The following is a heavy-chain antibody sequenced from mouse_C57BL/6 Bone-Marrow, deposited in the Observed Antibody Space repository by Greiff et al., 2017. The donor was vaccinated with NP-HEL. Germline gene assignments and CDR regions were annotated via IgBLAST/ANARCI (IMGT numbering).Heavy chain of an antibody. V-gene: IGHV1-69*01. J-gene: IGHJ2*01. CDR2: IDPSDSYT. CDR3: ARSITTVSYYFDY. D-gene: IGHD1-1*01. CDR1: GYTFTSYW. Sequence: QVQLQQPGAELVMPGASVKLSCKASGYTFTSYWMHWVKQRPGQGLEWIGEIDPSDSYTNYNQKFKGKSTLTVDKSSSTAYMQLSSLTSDDSAVYYCARSITTVSYYFDYWGQGTTLTVSS.